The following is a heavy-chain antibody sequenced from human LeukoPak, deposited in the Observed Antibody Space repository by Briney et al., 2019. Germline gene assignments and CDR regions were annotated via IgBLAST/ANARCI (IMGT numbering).Heavy chain of an antibody. V-gene: IGHV3-21*01. J-gene: IGHJ4*02. CDR3: ARGTDYGDYSDY. Sequence: PGGSLRLSCAASGFTFSHTWMTWVRQAPGKGLEWVSSISSSSSYIYYADSVKGRFIISRDNAKNSLYLQMNSLRAEDTAVYYCARGTDYGDYSDYWGQGTLVTVSS. CDR2: ISSSSSYI. D-gene: IGHD4-17*01. CDR1: GFTFSHTW.